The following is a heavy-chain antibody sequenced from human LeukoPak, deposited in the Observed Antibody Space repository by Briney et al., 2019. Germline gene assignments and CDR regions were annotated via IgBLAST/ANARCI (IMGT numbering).Heavy chain of an antibody. CDR3: ARERYSYGNDGFDM. CDR1: GFTFTRHY. J-gene: IGHJ3*02. CDR2: VTSDGGST. V-gene: IGHV3-74*01. D-gene: IGHD5-18*01. Sequence: GGSLRLSCAASGFTFTRHYMHWVRHAPGKGLVWVSRVTSDGGSTIYADSVKGRFTISRDNAKNTLHLQMNSPRAEDTAVYFCARERYSYGNDGFDMWGQGTMVIVSS.